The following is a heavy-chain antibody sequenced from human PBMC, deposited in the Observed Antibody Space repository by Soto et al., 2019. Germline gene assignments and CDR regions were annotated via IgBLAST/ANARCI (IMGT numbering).Heavy chain of an antibody. Sequence: EVQLVESGGGLVQPGGSLRLSCAASGFTFSSYYMSWVRQAPGKGLVWVARITSDGSSTTYADSVKGRFTISRDNAKNTVYVQMNSLRAEDTAVYSCARERGGGFGDVWGQGTTVTVSS. CDR3: ARERGGGFGDV. D-gene: IGHD3-10*01. V-gene: IGHV3-74*01. CDR1: GFTFSSYY. J-gene: IGHJ6*02. CDR2: ITSDGSST.